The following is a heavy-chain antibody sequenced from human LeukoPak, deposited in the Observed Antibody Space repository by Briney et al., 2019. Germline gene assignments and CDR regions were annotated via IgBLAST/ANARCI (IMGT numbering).Heavy chain of an antibody. CDR2: INPSGGST. Sequence: ASVKVSCKASGYTFTSYYMHWVRQAPGQGLEWIGIINPSGGSTSYAQKFQGRVTMTRDTSTSTVYMELSSLRSEDTAVYYCARVNSVVVAAGRGGLDPWGQGTLVTVSS. J-gene: IGHJ5*02. CDR1: GYTFTSYY. CDR3: ARVNSVVVAAGRGGLDP. D-gene: IGHD2-15*01. V-gene: IGHV1-46*01.